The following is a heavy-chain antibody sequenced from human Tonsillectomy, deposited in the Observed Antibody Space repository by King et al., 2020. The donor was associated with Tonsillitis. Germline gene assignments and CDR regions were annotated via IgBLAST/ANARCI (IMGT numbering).Heavy chain of an antibody. CDR3: ARAGYNTYSYYYYFYYIDV. V-gene: IGHV4-4*07. CDR2: IHISGIT. J-gene: IGHJ6*03. Sequence: VQLQESGPGLVKPSETLSLTCTVSGDSISGYYWTWIRQPARKELEWIGRIHISGITNYNPSLKNRVTMSIDTSSNQFSLRLRSVTAADTAVYYCARAGYNTYSYYYYFYYIDVWGKGTTVTVSS. D-gene: IGHD2-15*01. CDR1: GDSISGYY.